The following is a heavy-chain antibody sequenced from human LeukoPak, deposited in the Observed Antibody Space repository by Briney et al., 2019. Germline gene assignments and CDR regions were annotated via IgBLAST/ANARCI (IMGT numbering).Heavy chain of an antibody. V-gene: IGHV4-59*08. Sequence: PSETLSLTCTVSGGSIGSYYWSWIRQPPGKGLEWIGYIFYSGSTNYNPSLKSRVTISVDTSKNQFSLKLSSVTAADTAVYYCARCPYDLLTGFSKWFFDLWGRGALVTVSS. J-gene: IGHJ2*01. D-gene: IGHD3-9*01. CDR3: ARCPYDLLTGFSKWFFDL. CDR2: IFYSGST. CDR1: GGSIGSYY.